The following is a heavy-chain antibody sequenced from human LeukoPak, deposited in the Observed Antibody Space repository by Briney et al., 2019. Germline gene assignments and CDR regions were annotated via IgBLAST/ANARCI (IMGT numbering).Heavy chain of an antibody. J-gene: IGHJ4*02. CDR2: VIVDSGRT. CDR1: GFTLSGSA. V-gene: IGHV1-58*01. Sequence: SVKVSCKASGFTLSGSAVQWVRQARGQRLEWLGWVIVDSGRTHFLQKLQDRVILTRDVSTNTAYMELTGLTSEDTAVYYCATDSTPMVRGLIIAFAYWGQGTQVTVSS. D-gene: IGHD3-10*01. CDR3: ATDSTPMVRGLIIAFAY.